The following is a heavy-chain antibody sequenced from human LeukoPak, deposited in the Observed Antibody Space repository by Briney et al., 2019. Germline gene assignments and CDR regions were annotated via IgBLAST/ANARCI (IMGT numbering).Heavy chain of an antibody. CDR1: GFTFSNYV. D-gene: IGHD7-27*01. CDR3: TKGVLGRTQSVSAGLDY. V-gene: IGHV3-30*18. Sequence: GGSLRLSCAASGFTFSNYVMHWVRQAPGKWLEWVAVISYDGSNKYYADSVKGRFTISRDNSKNTLYLQMNSLRAEDTAVYYCTKGVLGRTQSVSAGLDYWGQGTLVTVSS. J-gene: IGHJ4*02. CDR2: ISYDGSNK.